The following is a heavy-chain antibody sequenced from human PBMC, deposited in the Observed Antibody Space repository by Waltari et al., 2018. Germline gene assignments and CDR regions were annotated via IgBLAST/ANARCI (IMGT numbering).Heavy chain of an antibody. J-gene: IGHJ5*02. V-gene: IGHV4-39*07. Sequence: QLQLQESGPGLVKPSETLSLTCTVSGGSISSSSYYWGWIRQPPGKGLEWIGSIYYSGSTYYNPSLKSRVTMSVDTSKNQFSLKLSSVTAADTAVYYCARDMVPAATNWFDPWGQGTLVTVSS. CDR1: GGSISSSSYY. CDR2: IYYSGST. D-gene: IGHD2-15*01. CDR3: ARDMVPAATNWFDP.